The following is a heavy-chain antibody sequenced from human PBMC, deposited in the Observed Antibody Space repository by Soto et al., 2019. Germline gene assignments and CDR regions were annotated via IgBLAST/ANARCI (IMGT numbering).Heavy chain of an antibody. Sequence: PGGSLRLSCAASGFTFNIYAMTWVRQAPGKGLEWVSTTGATGRTTYYADSVKGRFTVSRGNSKNTLDLQMSNLRAEDTAVYYCATVHNTSRSFDYWGQGTLVTVSS. CDR1: GFTFNIYA. CDR2: TGATGRTT. CDR3: ATVHNTSRSFDY. D-gene: IGHD1-20*01. V-gene: IGHV3-23*01. J-gene: IGHJ4*02.